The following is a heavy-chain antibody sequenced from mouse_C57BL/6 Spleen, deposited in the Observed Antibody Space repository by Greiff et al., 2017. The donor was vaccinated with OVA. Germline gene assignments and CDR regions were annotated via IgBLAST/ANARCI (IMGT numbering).Heavy chain of an antibody. D-gene: IGHD2-4*01. V-gene: IGHV5-4*01. Sequence: DVMLVESGGGLVKPGGSLKLSCAASGFTFSSYAMSWVRQTPEKRLEWVATISDGGSYTYYPDNVKGRFTISRDNAKNNLYLQMSHLKSEDTAMYYCARDGDYGAWFAYWGQGTLVTVSA. CDR3: ARDGDYGAWFAY. CDR2: ISDGGSYT. J-gene: IGHJ3*01. CDR1: GFTFSSYA.